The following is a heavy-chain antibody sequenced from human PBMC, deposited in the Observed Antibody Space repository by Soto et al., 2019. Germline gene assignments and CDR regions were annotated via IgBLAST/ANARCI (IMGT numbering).Heavy chain of an antibody. CDR3: AKERLRGSFDY. Sequence: EVQVLESEGGLVQPGGSLRLSCAASGFTFSNYAMTWVRQAPGKGLEWVSTISGSGTSTYYADSVEGRFTFSRDNSKNTLYLQMDSLRAEDTAIYYCAKERLRGSFDYWGQGTLVTVSS. V-gene: IGHV3-23*01. CDR2: ISGSGTST. J-gene: IGHJ4*02. CDR1: GFTFSNYA. D-gene: IGHD5-12*01.